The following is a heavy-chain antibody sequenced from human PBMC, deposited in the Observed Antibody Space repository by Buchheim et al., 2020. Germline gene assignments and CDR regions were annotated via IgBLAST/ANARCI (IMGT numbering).Heavy chain of an antibody. CDR2: ISGSGGST. CDR1: GFTFSSYA. V-gene: IGHV3-23*01. CDR3: AIDRPLNAAYLFEWLTADNYYYGLDV. D-gene: IGHD3-3*01. Sequence: EVQLLESGGGLVQPGGSLRLSCAASGFTFSSYAMSWVRQAPGKGLEWVSAISGSGGSTYYADTVKGRFTISRDNSKNTLYLQMNSLRAKDTAVYYCAIDRPLNAAYLFEWLTADNYYYGLDVWGQGT. J-gene: IGHJ6*02.